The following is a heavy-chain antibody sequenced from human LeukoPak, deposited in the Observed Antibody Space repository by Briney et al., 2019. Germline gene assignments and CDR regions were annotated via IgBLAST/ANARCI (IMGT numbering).Heavy chain of an antibody. V-gene: IGHV4-34*01. Sequence: SETLSLTCAVYGGSFSGYYWSWIRQPPGKGLEWIGEINHSGSTNYNPSLKSRVTLSVDTSKNQFSLKLSSVTAADTAVYYCARGVTHIVVVTAYDYWGQGTLVTVSS. D-gene: IGHD2-21*02. J-gene: IGHJ4*02. CDR1: GGSFSGYY. CDR3: ARGVTHIVVVTAYDY. CDR2: INHSGST.